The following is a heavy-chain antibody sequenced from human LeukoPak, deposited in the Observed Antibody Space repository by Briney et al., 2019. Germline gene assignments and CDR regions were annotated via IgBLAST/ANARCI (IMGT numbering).Heavy chain of an antibody. CDR1: GFIFSNYA. V-gene: IGHV3-23*01. CDR2: ISSRGDST. CDR3: VKGPRPDITVAHTVEN. J-gene: IGHJ4*02. D-gene: IGHD6-19*01. Sequence: GGSPRLSCAASGFIFSNYAMSWVRQVPGRGLEWVSTISSRGDSTYVADSVKGRFTISRDNSKNSLYLQMNTVRAEDTAVYYCVKGPRPDITVAHTVENWGQGTLVTVSS.